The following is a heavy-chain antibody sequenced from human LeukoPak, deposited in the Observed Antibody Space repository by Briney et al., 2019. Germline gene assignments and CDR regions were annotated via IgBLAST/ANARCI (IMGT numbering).Heavy chain of an antibody. D-gene: IGHD2-15*01. Sequence: ASVKVSCKASGYKFNLYTISWMRQAPGQGLEWMGWPSPYNGDAEYAQKFRERVTMTTDTSTNTAYMELRSLTYDDTAVYYCARRYQLLQLRFDPWGQGTLVTVSS. J-gene: IGHJ5*02. CDR2: PSPYNGDA. CDR3: ARRYQLLQLRFDP. CDR1: GYKFNLYT. V-gene: IGHV1-18*01.